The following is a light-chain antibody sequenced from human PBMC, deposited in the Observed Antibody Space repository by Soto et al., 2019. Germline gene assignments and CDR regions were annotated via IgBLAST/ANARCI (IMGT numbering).Light chain of an antibody. Sequence: TVLTKSPATLSLSPGERATLSCRASQSVSSDLAWYHQKPGQAPRLLIYGASTRATGIPARFSGSGSGTEFTLTINSLQSEDFAVYYCQQYNNWPRTFGQGTKVDIK. V-gene: IGKV3-15*01. J-gene: IGKJ1*01. CDR1: QSVSSD. CDR2: GAS. CDR3: QQYNNWPRT.